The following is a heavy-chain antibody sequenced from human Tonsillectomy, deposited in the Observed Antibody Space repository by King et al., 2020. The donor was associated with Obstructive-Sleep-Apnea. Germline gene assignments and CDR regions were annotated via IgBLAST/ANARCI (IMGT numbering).Heavy chain of an antibody. CDR3: ARLFNGDYVVDY. D-gene: IGHD4-17*01. CDR2: ICYSGTT. V-gene: IGHV4-39*01. J-gene: IGHJ4*02. Sequence: LQLQESGPGLMKPSETLSLTCTVSGGSISSSSYYWCWIRQPPGKGLEWFGHICYSGTTYYNPSVKSRVTISVDTSKNQFSLKLSSVTAADTAVYYCARLFNGDYVVDYWGQGTLVTVSS. CDR1: GGSISSSSYY.